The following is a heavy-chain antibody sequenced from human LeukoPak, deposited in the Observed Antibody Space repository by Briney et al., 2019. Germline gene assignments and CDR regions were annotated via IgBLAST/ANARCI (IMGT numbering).Heavy chain of an antibody. V-gene: IGHV4-34*01. CDR2: INHSGST. D-gene: IGHD3-3*01. CDR1: GGSFSGYY. J-gene: IGHJ5*02. CDR3: ARGRVLRFLEWWRSGYDP. Sequence: SETLSLTCAVYGGSFSGYYWSWIRRPPGKGLEWIGEINHSGSTNYNPSLKSRVTISVDTSKNQFSLKLSSVTAADTAVYYCARGRVLRFLEWWRSGYDPWGQGTLVTVSS.